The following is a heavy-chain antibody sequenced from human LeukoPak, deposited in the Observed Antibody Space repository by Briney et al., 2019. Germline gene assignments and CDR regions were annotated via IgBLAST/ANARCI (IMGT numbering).Heavy chain of an antibody. D-gene: IGHD6-19*01. J-gene: IGHJ4*02. V-gene: IGHV3-30*01. CDR3: AREARTGSSGWYGIDY. Sequence: SGGSLRLSCAASGFTFSSYAMHWVRQAPGKGLEWVAVISYDGSNKYYADSVKGRFTISRDNSKNTLYLQMNSLRAEDTAVYYCAREARTGSSGWYGIDYWGQGTLVTVSS. CDR2: ISYDGSNK. CDR1: GFTFSSYA.